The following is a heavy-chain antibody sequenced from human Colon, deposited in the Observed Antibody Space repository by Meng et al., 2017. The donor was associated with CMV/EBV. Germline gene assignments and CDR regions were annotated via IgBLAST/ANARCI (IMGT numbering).Heavy chain of an antibody. Sequence: GESLKISCVASDFAFNTHNINWVRQAPGKGLEWISYISGGSSAIHYADSVKGRFTISRDNSKNTLYLQMNSLRAEDTAVYYCAKDPRAGIVVVPAAIRKIYYYGMDVWGQGTTVTVSS. J-gene: IGHJ6*02. V-gene: IGHV3-48*01. CDR3: AKDPRAGIVVVPAAIRKIYYYGMDV. CDR1: DFAFNTHN. D-gene: IGHD2-2*02. CDR2: ISGGSSAI.